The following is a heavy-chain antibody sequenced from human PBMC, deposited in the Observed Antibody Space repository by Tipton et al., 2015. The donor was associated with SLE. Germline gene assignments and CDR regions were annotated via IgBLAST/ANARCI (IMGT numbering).Heavy chain of an antibody. Sequence: GLVKPSETLSLTCAVYGGSFSGYYWSWIRQPPGKGLEWIGEINHSGSTNYNPSLKSRVTISVDTSKNQFSLKLSSVTAADTAVYYCARGLLYSSTHYYYYYYMDVWGKGTTVTVSS. V-gene: IGHV4-34*01. D-gene: IGHD6-13*01. CDR1: GGSFSGYY. CDR3: ARGLLYSSTHYYYYYYMDV. J-gene: IGHJ6*03. CDR2: INHSGST.